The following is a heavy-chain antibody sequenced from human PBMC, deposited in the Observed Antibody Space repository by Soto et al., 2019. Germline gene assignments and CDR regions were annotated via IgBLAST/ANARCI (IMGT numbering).Heavy chain of an antibody. D-gene: IGHD2-21*02. Sequence: PSETLSLTCTFSGCSISGYYWSLIRQPPGKGLEWIGYMYNTGSTVYNPSFKSRVTISVDTSKNQFSLKLNSVTAADTAVYYCARDLWGYCGTDCYPLDVWGQGTTVTVSS. CDR2: MYNTGST. CDR1: GCSISGYY. J-gene: IGHJ6*02. V-gene: IGHV4-59*01. CDR3: ARDLWGYCGTDCYPLDV.